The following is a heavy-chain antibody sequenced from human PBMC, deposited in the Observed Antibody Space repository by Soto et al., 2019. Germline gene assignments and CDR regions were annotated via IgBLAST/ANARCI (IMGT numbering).Heavy chain of an antibody. Sequence: QVQLVQSGAEVKKPGASVKVSCKASGYTFTSYGISWVRQAPGQGLEWMGWISAYNVNTNYAQKLQGRVPMTTDTSTSTAYKELRSLKSDDTAVYYCATEDYYGSGPWYGGQGALFTVSS. J-gene: IGHJ4*02. V-gene: IGHV1-18*01. D-gene: IGHD3-10*01. CDR2: ISAYNVNT. CDR1: GYTFTSYG. CDR3: ATEDYYGSGPWY.